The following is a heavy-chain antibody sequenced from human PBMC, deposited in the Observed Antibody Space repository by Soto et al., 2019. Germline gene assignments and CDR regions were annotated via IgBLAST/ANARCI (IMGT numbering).Heavy chain of an antibody. D-gene: IGHD3-10*01. CDR1: GVSSSCYF. Sequence: SDTWSFAGVSSSCYFWIRISKPHAKGLEWIGYIYYSGSTYYNPSLKSRVTISVDTSKNQFSLKLSSVTAADTAVYYCSRYVGGGPASYQNCLDTSGQGTLVSGSS. CDR3: SRYVGGGPASYQNCLDT. J-gene: IGHJ5*02. CDR2: IYYSGST. V-gene: IGHV4-59*06.